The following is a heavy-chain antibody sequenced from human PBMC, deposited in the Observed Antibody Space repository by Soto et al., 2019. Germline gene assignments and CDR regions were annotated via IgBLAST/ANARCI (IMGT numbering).Heavy chain of an antibody. V-gene: IGHV3-11*05. D-gene: IGHD3-10*01. CDR2: ISSSSSYT. Sequence: QVQLVESGGGLVKPGGSLRLSCAASGFTFSDYYMSWIRQAPGKGLEWVSYISSSSSYTNYADSVKGRFTISRDNAKNSLYLQMSSLRAEDTAVYYCARVWFGELYGMDVWGQGTTVTVSS. CDR3: ARVWFGELYGMDV. J-gene: IGHJ6*02. CDR1: GFTFSDYY.